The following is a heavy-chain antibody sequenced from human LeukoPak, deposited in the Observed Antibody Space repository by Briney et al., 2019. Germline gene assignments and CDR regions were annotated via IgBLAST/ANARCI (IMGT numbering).Heavy chain of an antibody. CDR1: GFTVSSNY. J-gene: IGHJ1*01. Sequence: GGSLRLSCAASGFTVSSNYMHWVRQAPGKGLEWVSVIYSGGTTYYADSVKGRFTVSRDHSKNTLYLQMSSLRAEDTAVYYCARVAYGDHQYFHHWGQGTLVTVSS. D-gene: IGHD4-17*01. CDR2: IYSGGTT. V-gene: IGHV3-53*01. CDR3: ARVAYGDHQYFHH.